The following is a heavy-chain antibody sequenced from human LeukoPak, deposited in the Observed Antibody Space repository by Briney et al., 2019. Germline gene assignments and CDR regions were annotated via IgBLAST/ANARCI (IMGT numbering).Heavy chain of an antibody. J-gene: IGHJ5*02. D-gene: IGHD3-10*01. V-gene: IGHV1-2*02. CDR1: GYTFTGYY. Sequence: ASVKVSCKASGYTFTGYYMHWVRQAPGQGLEWMGWINPNSGGTNYAQKFQGRVTMTRDTSISTAYMELSRLRSDDTAVYYCARGTEELLWFGELSVGDWFDPWGQGTLVTVSS. CDR3: ARGTEELLWFGELSVGDWFDP. CDR2: INPNSGGT.